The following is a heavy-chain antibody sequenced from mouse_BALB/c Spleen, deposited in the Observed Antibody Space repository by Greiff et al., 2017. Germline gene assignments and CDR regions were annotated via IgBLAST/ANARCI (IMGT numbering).Heavy chain of an antibody. J-gene: IGHJ2*01. CDR3: ARWVHYFDY. V-gene: IGHV5-12-1*01. Sequence: EVQLVESGGGLVKPGGSLKLSCAASGFAFSSYDMSWVRQTPEKRLEWVAYISSGGGSTYYPDTVKGRFTISRDNAKNTLYLQMSSLKSEDTAMYYCARWVHYFDYWGQGTTLTVSS. CDR1: GFAFSSYD. CDR2: ISSGGGST.